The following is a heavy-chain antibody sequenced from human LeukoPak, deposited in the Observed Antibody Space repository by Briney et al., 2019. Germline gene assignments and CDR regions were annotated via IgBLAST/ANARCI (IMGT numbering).Heavy chain of an antibody. CDR2: IYYTGST. D-gene: IGHD2-2*01. CDR3: ARDLRGSSCYDY. Sequence: SETLSLTCTVSGDSLHCNYWSWSRQPPGKGLEWIGYIYYTGSTNYNPSLKSRVTISVDTSKNQFSLKLSSVTAADTAVYYCARDLRGSSCYDYWGQGTLVTVSS. J-gene: IGHJ4*02. CDR1: GDSLHCNY. V-gene: IGHV4-59*01.